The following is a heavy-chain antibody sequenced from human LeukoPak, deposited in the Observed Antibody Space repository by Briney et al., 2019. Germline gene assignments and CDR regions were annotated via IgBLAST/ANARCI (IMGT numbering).Heavy chain of an antibody. CDR2: ISAYNGNT. CDR3: ARDASTYYYDSSGYPGDFDY. CDR1: GYTFTSYG. Sequence: AASVKVSCKASGYTFTSYGISWVRQAPGQGLEWMGWISAYNGNTNYAQKLQGRVTMTTDTSTSTAYMELRSLRSDDTAVYYCARDASTYYYDSSGYPGDFDYWGQGTQVTVSS. J-gene: IGHJ4*02. V-gene: IGHV1-18*01. D-gene: IGHD3-22*01.